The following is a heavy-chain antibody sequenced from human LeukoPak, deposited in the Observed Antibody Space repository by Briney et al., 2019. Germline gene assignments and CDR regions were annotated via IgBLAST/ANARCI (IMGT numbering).Heavy chain of an antibody. J-gene: IGHJ5*02. D-gene: IGHD2/OR15-2a*01. V-gene: IGHV3-7*01. CDR3: ARSLSMYPFDP. CDR1: GFTFSSYA. Sequence: PGGSLRLSCAASGFTFSSYAMSWVRQAPGKGLEWVANIKQDGSEKYYVDSVKGRFTISRDNAKNPLYLQMNSLRAEGTAVYYCARSLSMYPFDPWGQGTLVTVSS. CDR2: IKQDGSEK.